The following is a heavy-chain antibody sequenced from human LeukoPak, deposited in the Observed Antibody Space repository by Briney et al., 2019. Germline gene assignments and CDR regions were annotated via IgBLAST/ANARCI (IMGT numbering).Heavy chain of an antibody. D-gene: IGHD3-22*01. Sequence: SSVKVSCKASGGTFSNYAISWVRQAPGQGLEWMGGIIPIFGTANCAQKFQGRVTITADESTSTAYMELSSLRSEDTAVYYCARGPDYYDSSGYDYYYMDVWGKGTTVTVSS. J-gene: IGHJ6*03. CDR3: ARGPDYYDSSGYDYYYMDV. V-gene: IGHV1-69*01. CDR1: GGTFSNYA. CDR2: IIPIFGTA.